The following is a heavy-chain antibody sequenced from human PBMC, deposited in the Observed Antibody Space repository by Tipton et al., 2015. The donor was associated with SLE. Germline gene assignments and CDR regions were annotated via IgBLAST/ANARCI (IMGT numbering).Heavy chain of an antibody. D-gene: IGHD2-15*01. CDR1: GFTFSDYY. CDR3: ARVGKYCSGGSCYSGFGAFDI. Sequence: SLRLSCAASGFTFSDYYMTWIRPAPGEGVGWLSYFSTSVNTVYYADSVKGRFTISRDNAKNSLYLQMNSLRAEDTAVYYCARVGKYCSGGSCYSGFGAFDIWGHGTMVTVSS. V-gene: IGHV3-11*04. J-gene: IGHJ3*02. CDR2: FSTSVNTV.